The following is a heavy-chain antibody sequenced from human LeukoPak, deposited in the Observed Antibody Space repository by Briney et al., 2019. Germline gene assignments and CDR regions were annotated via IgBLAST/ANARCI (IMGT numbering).Heavy chain of an antibody. J-gene: IGHJ5*02. V-gene: IGHV3-53*01. CDR2: IYSGGST. D-gene: IGHD3-22*01. Sequence: GGSLRLSCAASGFTVSSNYMSWVRQAPGKGLEWVSVIYSGGSTYYADSVKGRFTISRDNSKNTLYLQMNSLRAEDTAVYYCARWVNYDSSGYYPWGQGTLVTVSS. CDR3: ARWVNYDSSGYYP. CDR1: GFTVSSNY.